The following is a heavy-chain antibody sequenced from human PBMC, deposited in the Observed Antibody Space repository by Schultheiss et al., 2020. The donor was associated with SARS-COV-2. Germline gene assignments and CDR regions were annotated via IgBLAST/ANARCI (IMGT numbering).Heavy chain of an antibody. D-gene: IGHD2-15*01. CDR1: GFTFSSYG. J-gene: IGHJ2*01. V-gene: IGHV3-23*01. Sequence: GGSLRLSCAASGFTFSSYGMHWVRQAPGKGLEWVSAISGSGGSTYYADSVKGRFTISRDNSKNTLYLQMNSLRAEDTALYYCAKTRVAYCSGGSCNNWYFDLWGRGTLVTVSS. CDR3: AKTRVAYCSGGSCNNWYFDL. CDR2: ISGSGGST.